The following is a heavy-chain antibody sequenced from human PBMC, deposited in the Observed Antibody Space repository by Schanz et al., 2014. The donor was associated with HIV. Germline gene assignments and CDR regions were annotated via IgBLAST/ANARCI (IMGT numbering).Heavy chain of an antibody. CDR2: ISESGGRS. Sequence: VQLVEXGGGVXXXGRSLRLSCAXSGFTFSTYVMHWVRQAPGKGLEWVSSISESGGRSYYADSVNGRFTISRDNSKXXXXXXXXXXXXXXXXXXXXXXXXLFQGFFDSWGQGALVTVSS. CDR1: GFTFSTYV. CDR3: XXXXLFQGFFDS. J-gene: IGHJ4*02. V-gene: IGHV3-23*04. D-gene: IGHD2-21*01.